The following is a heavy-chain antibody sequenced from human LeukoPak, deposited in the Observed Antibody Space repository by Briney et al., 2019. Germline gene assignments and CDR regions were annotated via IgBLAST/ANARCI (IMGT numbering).Heavy chain of an antibody. Sequence: SETLSLTCTVSGYSISTSYYWGWIRQPPGKGLEWIGSIYHSGNTYYNPSLKSRVTISVDTSKNQFSLKLSSVAAADTAVYYCATLGYSYGTDYWGQGTLVTVSS. CDR1: GYSISTSYY. D-gene: IGHD5-18*01. CDR2: IYHSGNT. V-gene: IGHV4-38-2*02. CDR3: ATLGYSYGTDY. J-gene: IGHJ4*02.